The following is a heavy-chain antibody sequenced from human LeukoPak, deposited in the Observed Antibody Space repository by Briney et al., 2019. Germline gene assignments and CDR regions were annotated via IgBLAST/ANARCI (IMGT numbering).Heavy chain of an antibody. D-gene: IGHD3-10*01. J-gene: IGHJ4*02. V-gene: IGHV4-31*03. Sequence: LSLTCTVSGGSISSGGYYWSWIRQHPGKGLEWIGYIYYSGSTYYNPSLKSRVTISVDTSKNQFSLKLSSVTAADTAVYYCARDNTMVRGVTLPRYFDYWGQGTLVTVSS. CDR1: GGSISSGGYY. CDR2: IYYSGST. CDR3: ARDNTMVRGVTLPRYFDY.